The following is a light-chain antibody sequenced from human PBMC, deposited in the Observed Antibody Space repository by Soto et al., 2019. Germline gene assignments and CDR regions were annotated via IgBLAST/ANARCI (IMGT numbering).Light chain of an antibody. Sequence: IQLTQSPSTLSASVLDRGTTAVRASQSISSWLAWYQQKPGKAPKLLIYDASSLESGVPSRFSGSGSGTEFTLTISSLQPDDFATYYCQQYNSYSWTFGQGTKVDIK. CDR2: DAS. CDR3: QQYNSYSWT. V-gene: IGKV1-5*01. CDR1: QSISSW. J-gene: IGKJ1*01.